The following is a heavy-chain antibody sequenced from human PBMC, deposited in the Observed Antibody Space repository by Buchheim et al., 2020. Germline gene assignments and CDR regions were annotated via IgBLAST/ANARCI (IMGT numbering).Heavy chain of an antibody. V-gene: IGHV4-31*03. CDR1: GGSISSGGYY. CDR2: IYYSGST. D-gene: IGHD2-2*01. CDR3: ARGGAYCSSTSCYHYYYYYGMDV. Sequence: QVQLQESGPGLVKPSQTLSLTCTVSGGSISSGGYYWSWIRQHPGKGLEWIGYIYYSGSTYYNPSLKSRVTISVDTSKNQVSLKLSSVTAADTAVYYCARGGAYCSSTSCYHYYYYYGMDVWGQGTT. J-gene: IGHJ6*02.